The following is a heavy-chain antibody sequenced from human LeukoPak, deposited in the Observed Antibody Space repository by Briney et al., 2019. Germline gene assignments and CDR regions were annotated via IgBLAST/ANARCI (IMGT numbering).Heavy chain of an antibody. CDR3: VRVSGSYDFDY. Sequence: GGSLRLSCAASEYTFSNAWMSWVRQAPGKGLEWVGRSRNKANSHTTEYAASVKGRFTISRDDSKNSLYLQMNSLKTEDTAVYYCVRVSGSYDFDYWGQGTLVTVSS. CDR2: SRNKANSHTT. CDR1: EYTFSNAW. J-gene: IGHJ4*02. V-gene: IGHV3-72*01. D-gene: IGHD1-26*01.